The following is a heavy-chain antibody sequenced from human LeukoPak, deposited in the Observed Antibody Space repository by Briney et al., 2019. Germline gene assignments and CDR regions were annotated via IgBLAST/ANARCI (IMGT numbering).Heavy chain of an antibody. J-gene: IGHJ5*02. CDR2: INSDSGGT. CDR1: GYTFTGDL. Sequence: ASVKVSCKASGYTFTGDLIHRVRQSPGQGLEWMGWINSDSGGTNYTRKFQGRVTMTRDTSISTAYMELSSLRSDDTAVFYCARGNIATRRGENWFDPWGQGTLVTVSS. V-gene: IGHV1-2*02. CDR3: ARGNIATRRGENWFDP. D-gene: IGHD6-6*01.